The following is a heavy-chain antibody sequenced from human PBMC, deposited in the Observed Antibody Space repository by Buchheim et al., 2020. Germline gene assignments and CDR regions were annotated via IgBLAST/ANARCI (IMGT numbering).Heavy chain of an antibody. CDR3: ARHYGSGELSYYMDV. J-gene: IGHJ6*03. Sequence: QLQLQESGPGLVKPSETLSLTCTVSGGSISSSSYYWGWIRQPPGKGLEWIGSIYYSGSTYYNPSLKSRVTISVDTSKNQFSLKLSSVTAADTAVYYCARHYGSGELSYYMDVWGKGTT. CDR1: GGSISSSSYY. V-gene: IGHV4-39*01. D-gene: IGHD3-10*01. CDR2: IYYSGST.